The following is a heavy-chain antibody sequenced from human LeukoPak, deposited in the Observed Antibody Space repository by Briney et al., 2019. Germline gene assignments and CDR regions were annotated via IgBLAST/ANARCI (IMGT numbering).Heavy chain of an antibody. CDR3: ARDGYNDYGGRYFDY. CDR1: GFTFSHYS. CDR2: INSNGDDT. D-gene: IGHD4-23*01. J-gene: IGHJ4*02. V-gene: IGHV3-64*01. Sequence: PGGSLRLSCVASGFTFSHYSMHWVRQAPGKGLEYVSAINSNGDDTYYANSVKGRFTISRDNSKNTLYLQMNSLRAEDTAVYYCARDGYNDYGGRYFDYWGQGTLVTVSS.